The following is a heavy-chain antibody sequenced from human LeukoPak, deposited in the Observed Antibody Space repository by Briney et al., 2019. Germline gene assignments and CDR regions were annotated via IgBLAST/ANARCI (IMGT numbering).Heavy chain of an antibody. V-gene: IGHV1-2*02. CDR1: GYTFTGYY. Sequence: ASVKVSCKAPGYTFTGYYMHWVRQAPGQGIEWMGWINPNSGGTNYAQKFQGRVTMTSDTSISTAYMELSRLRSDDTAVYYCASLLWSGYYTGYWGQGTLVTVSS. CDR3: ASLLWSGYYTGY. J-gene: IGHJ4*02. D-gene: IGHD3-3*01. CDR2: INPNSGGT.